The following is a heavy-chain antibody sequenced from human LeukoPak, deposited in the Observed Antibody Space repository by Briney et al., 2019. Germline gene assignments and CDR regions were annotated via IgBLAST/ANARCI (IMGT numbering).Heavy chain of an antibody. CDR3: ARVRKLWYMTAEYYFDY. Sequence: PGGSLRLSCAASGSTFSSYSVNWVRQAPGKGLEWVSSISSSSSYIYYADSVKGRFTISRDNAKNPLYLQMNSLRAEDTAVYYCARVRKLWYMTAEYYFDYWGQGTLVTVSS. CDR1: GSTFSSYS. CDR2: ISSSSSYI. J-gene: IGHJ4*02. D-gene: IGHD5-18*01. V-gene: IGHV3-21*01.